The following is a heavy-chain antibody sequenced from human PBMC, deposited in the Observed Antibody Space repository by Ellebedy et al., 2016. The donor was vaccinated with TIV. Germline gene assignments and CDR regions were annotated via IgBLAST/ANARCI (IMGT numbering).Heavy chain of an antibody. CDR3: VSVGATAGVDS. J-gene: IGHJ4*02. Sequence: AASVQVSCKASTYTFIHWVRQAPGHGREWMGWINPNSGGTNYAQKFQGRVTVTRDTSISTVYMELSRLRSDDPAVYYCVSVGATAGVDSWGQGTLVTVSS. CDR2: INPNSGGT. D-gene: IGHD1-26*01. CDR1: TYTF. V-gene: IGHV1-2*02.